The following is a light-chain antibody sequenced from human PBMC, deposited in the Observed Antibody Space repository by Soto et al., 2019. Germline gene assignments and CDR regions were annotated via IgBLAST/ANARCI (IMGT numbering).Light chain of an antibody. V-gene: IGKV1D-13*01. CDR3: QQFSNYPLT. Sequence: AIHLTQSPSSLSATVGDSVTITCRASQGIARALAWYQQKPGKAPKLLTYDASSLESGVPSRFSGSGYVTDFTLTITSLQPEDFATYYCQQFSNYPLTFGGGTKVEIK. CDR1: QGIARA. CDR2: DAS. J-gene: IGKJ4*01.